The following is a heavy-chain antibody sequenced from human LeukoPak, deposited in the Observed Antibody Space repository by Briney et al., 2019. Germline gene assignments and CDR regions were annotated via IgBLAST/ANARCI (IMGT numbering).Heavy chain of an antibody. Sequence: ASVKVSCKASGGTFSSYAISWVRQAPGQGLEWMGGIIPIFGTANYAQKFQGRVTITADESTSTAYMELSSLRSEDTAVYYCARYYSGWHYFDYWGQGTLVTVSS. J-gene: IGHJ4*02. V-gene: IGHV1-69*13. CDR3: ARYYSGWHYFDY. CDR2: IIPIFGTA. D-gene: IGHD6-19*01. CDR1: GGTFSSYA.